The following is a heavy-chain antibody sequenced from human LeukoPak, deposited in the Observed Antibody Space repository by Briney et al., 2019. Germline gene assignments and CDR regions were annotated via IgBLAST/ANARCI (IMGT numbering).Heavy chain of an antibody. CDR2: INHSGST. CDR3: ARGGPDLYYFDY. CDR1: GGSFSGYY. Sequence: SETLSLTCAVYGGSFSGYYWSWIRQPPGKGLEWIGEINHSGSTNYNPSLKSRATISVDTSKNQFSLKLSSVTAADTAVYYCARGGPDLYYFDYWGQGTLVTVSS. V-gene: IGHV4-34*01. D-gene: IGHD1-14*01. J-gene: IGHJ4*02.